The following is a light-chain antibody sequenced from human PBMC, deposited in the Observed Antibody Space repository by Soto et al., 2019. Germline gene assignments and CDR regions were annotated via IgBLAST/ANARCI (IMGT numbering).Light chain of an antibody. V-gene: IGKV3-15*01. Sequence: EIVLPQSPATLSVSQGEIATLSCTASQSVSSNLAWYQQTPGQAPMLLIHGASTRATGIPARVSRSGSGTEFTLTSSSLQSEDFAVYYRQQYNNWPYTVGQGTKLESK. CDR1: QSVSSN. J-gene: IGKJ2*01. CDR3: QQYNNWPYT. CDR2: GAS.